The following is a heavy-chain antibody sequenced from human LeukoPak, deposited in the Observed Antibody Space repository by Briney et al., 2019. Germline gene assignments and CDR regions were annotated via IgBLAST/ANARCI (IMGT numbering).Heavy chain of an antibody. J-gene: IGHJ5*02. Sequence: PSETLSLTCTVSGGSISSDYWSWIRQPAGKGLEWIGRIYSSGNTNYNPSLESRVTMSLDTSKNQFSLRLSSVTAADTAVYFCARGRGSCDSCTNRFDAWGQGTLVTVSS. CDR3: ARGRGSCDSCTNRFDA. CDR1: GGSISSDY. CDR2: IYSSGNT. D-gene: IGHD3-22*01. V-gene: IGHV4-4*07.